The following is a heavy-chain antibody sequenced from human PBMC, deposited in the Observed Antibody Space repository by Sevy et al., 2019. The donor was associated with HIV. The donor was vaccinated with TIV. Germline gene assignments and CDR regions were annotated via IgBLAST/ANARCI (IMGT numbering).Heavy chain of an antibody. V-gene: IGHV3-73*01. CDR3: ARTFYYYYMDV. Sequence: GGSLRLSCAASGFTFSGSTIHWVRQASGKGLEWIGRIRSKANSYATANTASVIGRFTISREESMNTAYLQMYNLKTEDTAVYYCARTFYYYYMDVWGKGATVTVSS. D-gene: IGHD3-16*01. CDR2: IRSKANSYAT. J-gene: IGHJ6*03. CDR1: GFTFSGST.